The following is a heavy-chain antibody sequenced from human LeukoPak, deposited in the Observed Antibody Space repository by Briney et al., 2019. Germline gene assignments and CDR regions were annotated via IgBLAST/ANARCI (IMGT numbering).Heavy chain of an antibody. D-gene: IGHD3-10*01. Sequence: GGSLRLSCAASGFTFSGYWMSWLRQAPGKGLEWVANIKQDGGEKYYVDSVKGRFTISRDNAKNSLYLQMNSLRAEDTAVYYCPRDRGFGQADVWGKGTTVTVSS. J-gene: IGHJ6*04. CDR3: PRDRGFGQADV. CDR2: IKQDGGEK. V-gene: IGHV3-7*01. CDR1: GFTFSGYW.